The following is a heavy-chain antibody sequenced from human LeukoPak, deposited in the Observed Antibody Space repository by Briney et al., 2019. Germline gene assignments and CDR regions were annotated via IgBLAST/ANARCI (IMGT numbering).Heavy chain of an antibody. CDR3: VKSGGYGLIDY. J-gene: IGHJ4*02. Sequence: PSETLSLTCAVSGASISGSGHYLGWIRQPPGKGLEWIGNIYYTGSTYYNASLQSRVTISIDMSKNQFSLRLSSVTAADTAMYYCVKSGGYGLIDYWGQGTLVTVSS. D-gene: IGHD6-19*01. CDR2: IYYTGST. CDR1: GASISGSGHY. V-gene: IGHV4-39*01.